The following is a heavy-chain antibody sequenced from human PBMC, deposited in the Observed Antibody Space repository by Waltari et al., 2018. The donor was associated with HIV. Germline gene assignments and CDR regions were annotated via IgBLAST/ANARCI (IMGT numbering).Heavy chain of an antibody. CDR2: MSSDGKSD. J-gene: IGHJ6*01. CDR1: GFPFSSYG. CDR3: ARERIVGSNIEGAYHFGLDV. Sequence: QVQLVESGGRVVQPGTSLRLSFQASGFPFSSYGLHWVRHVPGKGMQWGALMSSDGKSDHYIDSVKGRFTISRDNSKTTAYLQMTSLRVGDTAVYCCARERIVGSNIEGAYHFGLDVWGQGTTVFVSS. D-gene: IGHD1-26*01. V-gene: IGHV3-30*19.